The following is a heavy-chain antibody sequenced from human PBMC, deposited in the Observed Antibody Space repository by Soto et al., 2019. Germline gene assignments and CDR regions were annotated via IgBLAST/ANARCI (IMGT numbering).Heavy chain of an antibody. J-gene: IGHJ6*02. CDR2: IWYDGSNK. CDR3: ARGVWNFRDTYYYYRMDV. Sequence: GGSLRLSCAASGFTFSSYGMHWVRQAPGKGLEWVAVIWYDGSNKYYADSVKGRFTISRDNSKNTLYLQMNSLRAEDTGVYYCARGVWNFRDTYYYYRMDVWGQGTTVSVSS. D-gene: IGHD1-7*01. CDR1: GFTFSSYG. V-gene: IGHV3-33*01.